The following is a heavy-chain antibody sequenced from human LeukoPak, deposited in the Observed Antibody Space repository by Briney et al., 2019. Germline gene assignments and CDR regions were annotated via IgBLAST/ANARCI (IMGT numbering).Heavy chain of an antibody. Sequence: GGSLRLSCSASGFAFISFWMSWVRPAPGKGLEWVANINQDVSEKYYMDSVKVRFTISRAHAKNSLHLHMNSLRAEDTAVYYCARLCPYYYYGSGSYGDYFDYWGQGTLVTVSS. CDR1: GFAFISFW. D-gene: IGHD3-10*01. J-gene: IGHJ4*02. V-gene: IGHV3-7*01. CDR2: INQDVSEK. CDR3: ARLCPYYYYGSGSYGDYFDY.